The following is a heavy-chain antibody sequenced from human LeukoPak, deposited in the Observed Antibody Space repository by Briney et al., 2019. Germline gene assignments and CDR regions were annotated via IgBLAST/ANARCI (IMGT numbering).Heavy chain of an antibody. CDR3: ASSAAPHYFDY. CDR1: GFTFSSYS. J-gene: IGHJ4*02. V-gene: IGHV3-48*04. CDR2: ISSSGSTI. D-gene: IGHD6-13*01. Sequence: PGGSLRLSCAASGFTFSSYSMNWVRQAPGKGLEWVSYISSSGSTIYYADSVKGRFTISRDNAKNSLYLQMNSLRAEDTAVYYCASSAAPHYFDYWGQGTLVTVSS.